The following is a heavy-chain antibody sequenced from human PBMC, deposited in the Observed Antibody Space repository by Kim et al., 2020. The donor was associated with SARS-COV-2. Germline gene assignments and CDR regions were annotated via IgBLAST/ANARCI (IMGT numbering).Heavy chain of an antibody. D-gene: IGHD2-15*01. CDR3: LGGYYFDY. CDR1: GHTFTRDS. Sequence: ASVKVSCKTSGHTFTRDSIRWVRQAPGQRFEWMGGIDCGNGNTKYSQKFQGRVTFTRDTSASTAYMELSSLRSEDSAVYYCLGGYYFDYWGQGTLITVSS. V-gene: IGHV1-3*01. CDR2: IDCGNGNT. J-gene: IGHJ4*02.